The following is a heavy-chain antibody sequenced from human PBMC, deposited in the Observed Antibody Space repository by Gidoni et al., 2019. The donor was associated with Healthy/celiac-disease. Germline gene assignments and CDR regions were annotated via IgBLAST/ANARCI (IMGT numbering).Heavy chain of an antibody. CDR1: GFTFRSYA. J-gene: IGHJ4*02. Sequence: EVQLVESGGGLVQPGGSLRLSCSASGFTFRSYAMHWVRQAPGKGMEYVSAISSNGGSTYYADSVKGRFTISRDNSKNTLYLQMSSLRAEDTAVYYCVKQLATRFRSHYLDYWGQGTLVTVSS. D-gene: IGHD5-12*01. CDR3: VKQLATRFRSHYLDY. V-gene: IGHV3-64D*06. CDR2: ISSNGGST.